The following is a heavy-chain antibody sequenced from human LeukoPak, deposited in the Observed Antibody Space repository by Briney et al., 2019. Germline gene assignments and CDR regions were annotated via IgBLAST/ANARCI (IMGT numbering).Heavy chain of an antibody. J-gene: IGHJ6*02. Sequence: SQTLSLACAISGDSVSSNSAAWDWIRQSPSRGLEWLGRTYYRSKWYNDYAVSVKSRITINPDTSRNQFSLQLDSVTPEDTAVYYCARDGYYYYYGMDVWGQGTTVTVSS. CDR2: TYYRSKWYN. V-gene: IGHV6-1*01. CDR3: ARDGYYYYYGMDV. CDR1: GDSVSSNSAA.